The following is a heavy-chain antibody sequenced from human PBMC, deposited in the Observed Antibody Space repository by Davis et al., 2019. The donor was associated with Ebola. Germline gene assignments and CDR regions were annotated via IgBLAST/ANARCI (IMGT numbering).Heavy chain of an antibody. V-gene: IGHV3-11*01. CDR2: ISSSGSTI. D-gene: IGHD2/OR15-2a*01. Sequence: GESLKISCAASGFTFSDYYMSWIRQAPGKGLEWVSYISSSGSTIYYADSVKGRFTISRDNAKNSLYLQMNSLRAEDTAVYYCARGYYHWYFDLWGRGTLVTVSS. CDR1: GFTFSDYY. CDR3: ARGYYHWYFDL. J-gene: IGHJ2*01.